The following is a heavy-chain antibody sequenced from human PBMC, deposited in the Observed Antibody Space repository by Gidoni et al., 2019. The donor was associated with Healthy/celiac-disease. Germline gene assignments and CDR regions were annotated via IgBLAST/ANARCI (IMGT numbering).Heavy chain of an antibody. CDR3: ARHESPRDIVVVVAATPYDAFDI. Sequence: EVQLVQSGAEVKKPGESLKISCKGSGYSFPSYWIGWVRQMPGKGLEWMGIIYPGDSDTRYSPSFQGQVTISADKSISTAYLQWSSLKASDTAMYYCARHESPRDIVVVVAATPYDAFDIWGQGTMVTVSS. CDR2: IYPGDSDT. CDR1: GYSFPSYW. J-gene: IGHJ3*02. D-gene: IGHD2-15*01. V-gene: IGHV5-51*01.